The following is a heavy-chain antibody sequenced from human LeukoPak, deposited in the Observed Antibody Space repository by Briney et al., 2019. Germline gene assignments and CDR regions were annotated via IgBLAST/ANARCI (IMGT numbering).Heavy chain of an antibody. Sequence: GGSLRLSCAASGFTFSSYWMSWVRQAPGKGLEWVANIKQVGTEKYYVDSVKGRFTISRDNAKNSLYLQMNSLRAEDTAVYYCARGPLYQVPYYEHYCGMDVWGQGTTVTVSS. CDR2: IKQVGTEK. J-gene: IGHJ6*02. CDR1: GFTFSSYW. CDR3: ARGPLYQVPYYEHYCGMDV. V-gene: IGHV3-7*03. D-gene: IGHD3-3*01.